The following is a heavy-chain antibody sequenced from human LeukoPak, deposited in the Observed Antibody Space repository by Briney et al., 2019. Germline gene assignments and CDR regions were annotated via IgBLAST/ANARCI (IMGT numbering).Heavy chain of an antibody. V-gene: IGHV3-23*01. CDR2: ISGSGGST. CDR1: GFTFSSYA. Sequence: SGGSLRLSCAASGFTFSSYAMSWVRQAPGKGLEWVSAISGSGGSTYYADSVKGRFTISRDNSKKTVDLQMNSLRVEDTAIFYCAKIVVPAAYYFYGMDVWGQGTTVTVSS. CDR3: AKIVVPAAYYFYGMDV. D-gene: IGHD2-2*01. J-gene: IGHJ6*02.